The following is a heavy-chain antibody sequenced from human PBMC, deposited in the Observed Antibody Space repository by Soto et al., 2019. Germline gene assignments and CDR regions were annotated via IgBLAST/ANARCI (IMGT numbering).Heavy chain of an antibody. Sequence: PGESLNISCKGSGYSFTLYWIAWVRQMPGKGLEWMAIIYPGDSGTRYSPSFEGQVTISVDKSISTAFLQWSSLEASDTAIYYCARLAHLSLYGSGSYSYFDSWGQGTQVTVSS. V-gene: IGHV5-51*01. J-gene: IGHJ4*02. D-gene: IGHD3-10*01. CDR1: GYSFTLYW. CDR3: ARLAHLSLYGSGSYSYFDS. CDR2: IYPGDSGT.